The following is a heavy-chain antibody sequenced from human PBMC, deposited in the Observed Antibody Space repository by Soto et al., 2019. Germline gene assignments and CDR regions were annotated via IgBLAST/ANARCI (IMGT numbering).Heavy chain of an antibody. J-gene: IGHJ5*02. CDR1: GGSFSGYY. CDR3: ARLIGSSSSTSCNNWFDT. D-gene: IGHD2-2*01. V-gene: IGHV4-34*01. Sequence: SETLSLTCAVYGGSFSGYYWSWIRQPPGKGLEWIGEINHSGSTNYNPSLKSRVTISVDTSKNQFSLKLSSVTAADTAVYYSARLIGSSSSTSCNNWFDTWGQGTLVTVSS. CDR2: INHSGST.